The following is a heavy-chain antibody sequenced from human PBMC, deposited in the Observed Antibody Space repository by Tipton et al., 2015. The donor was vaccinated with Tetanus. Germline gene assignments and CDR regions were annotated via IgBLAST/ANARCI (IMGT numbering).Heavy chain of an antibody. Sequence: GSLRLSCAASGFTFSSYAMSWVRQAPGKGLECVSTISGSGGSTYYADSVKGRFTISRDNSNNTLSLQMNSLRAEDTAVYYCAREHASAWVRSRTFNWFDPWGQGTLVTVSS. D-gene: IGHD6-19*01. V-gene: IGHV3-23*01. J-gene: IGHJ5*02. CDR3: AREHASAWVRSRTFNWFDP. CDR1: GFTFSSYA. CDR2: ISGSGGST.